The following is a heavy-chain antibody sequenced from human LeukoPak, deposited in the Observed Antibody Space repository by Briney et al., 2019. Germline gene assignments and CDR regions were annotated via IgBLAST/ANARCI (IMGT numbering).Heavy chain of an antibody. D-gene: IGHD3-10*01. CDR2: ISPSGDST. CDR3: ARELISTGYFDY. CDR1: GYIFSSYY. V-gene: IGHV1-46*01. J-gene: IGHJ4*02. Sequence: ASVKVSCKSSGYIFSSYYIHWVRQAPGQGLEWVGVISPSGDSTSYAQKFQGRVTVTRDTSTSTVSMELSSLGSEDTALYYCARELISTGYFDYWGQGTPVTVSS.